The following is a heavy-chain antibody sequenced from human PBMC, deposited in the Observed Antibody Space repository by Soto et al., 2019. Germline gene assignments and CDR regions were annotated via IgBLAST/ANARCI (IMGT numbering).Heavy chain of an antibody. D-gene: IGHD6-6*01. V-gene: IGHV4-59*01. Sequence: PSETLSLTCTVSGGSISSYYWSWIRQPPGKGLEWIGYIYYSGSTNYNPSLKSRVTISVDTSKNQFSLKLSSVTAADTAVYYCARGDTYSSPSLADHDAFDIWGQGTMVTVSS. J-gene: IGHJ3*02. CDR2: IYYSGST. CDR1: GGSISSYY. CDR3: ARGDTYSSPSLADHDAFDI.